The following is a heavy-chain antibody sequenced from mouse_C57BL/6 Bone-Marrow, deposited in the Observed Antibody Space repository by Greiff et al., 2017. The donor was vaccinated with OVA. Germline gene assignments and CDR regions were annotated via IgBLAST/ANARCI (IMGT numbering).Heavy chain of an antibody. CDR3: ALYSNNPWVGQDY. CDR1: GYTFTSYW. J-gene: IGHJ2*01. Sequence: QVQLQQPGAELVMPGASVKLSCKASGYTFTSYWMHWVKQRPGQGLEWIGEIDPSDSYTNYNQKFKGKSTLTVDKSSSTAYMQLSSLTSEDSAVYYCALYSNNPWVGQDYWGQGTTLTVSS. V-gene: IGHV1-69*01. D-gene: IGHD2-5*01. CDR2: IDPSDSYT.